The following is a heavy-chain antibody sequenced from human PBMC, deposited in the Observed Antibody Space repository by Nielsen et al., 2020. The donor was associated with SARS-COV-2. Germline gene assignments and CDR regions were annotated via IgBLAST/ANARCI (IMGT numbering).Heavy chain of an antibody. V-gene: IGHV3-48*02. J-gene: IGHJ6*02. D-gene: IGHD3-10*01. CDR2: ISSSSSTI. Sequence: GESLKISCAASGFTFSSYSMSWVRQAPGKGLEWVSYISSSSSTIYYADSVKGRFTISRDNAKNSLYLQMNSLRDEDTAVYYCAKDGLWFGDPGDYYGMDVWGQGTTVTVSS. CDR3: AKDGLWFGDPGDYYGMDV. CDR1: GFTFSSYS.